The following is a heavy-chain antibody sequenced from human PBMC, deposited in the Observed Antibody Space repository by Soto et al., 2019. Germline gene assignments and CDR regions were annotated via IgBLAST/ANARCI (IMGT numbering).Heavy chain of an antibody. Sequence: SETLSLTCTVSGGSISSYYWSWIRQPPGKGLEWIGYIYYSGSTNYNPSLKSRVTISVDTSKNQFSLKLSSVTAADTAVYYCARDPLREVGDHYYYYMDVWGIGTTVTVSS. V-gene: IGHV4-59*01. D-gene: IGHD3-10*01. CDR2: IYYSGST. CDR1: GGSISSYY. CDR3: ARDPLREVGDHYYYYMDV. J-gene: IGHJ6*03.